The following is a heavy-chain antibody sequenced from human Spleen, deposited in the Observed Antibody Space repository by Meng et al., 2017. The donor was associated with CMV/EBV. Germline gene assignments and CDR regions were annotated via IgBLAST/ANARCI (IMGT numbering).Heavy chain of an antibody. CDR2: IKHDGSEN. J-gene: IGHJ6*02. D-gene: IGHD3-3*01. Sequence: GESLKISCAASGFTFSNYWMSWVRQAPGKGLEWVANIKHDGSENYYVDSVKGRFSISRDNAKNSLYLQMNNLRADDTAVYYCARDYLEWLLSFYYYGMDVWGQGTTVTVSS. CDR1: GFTFSNYW. CDR3: ARDYLEWLLSFYYYGMDV. V-gene: IGHV3-7*01.